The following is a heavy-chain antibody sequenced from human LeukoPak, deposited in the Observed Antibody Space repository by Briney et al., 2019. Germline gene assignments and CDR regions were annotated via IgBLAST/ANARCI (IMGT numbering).Heavy chain of an antibody. Sequence: PGGSLRLSCAASGFTFSSYGMHWVRQAPGKGLERVAFIRYDGSNKYYADSVKGRFTISRDNSKNTLYLQMNSLRAEDTAVYYCAKGITIFGVVIRYYYYMDVWGKGTTVTVSS. D-gene: IGHD3-3*01. CDR1: GFTFSSYG. CDR2: IRYDGSNK. CDR3: AKGITIFGVVIRYYYYMDV. J-gene: IGHJ6*03. V-gene: IGHV3-30*02.